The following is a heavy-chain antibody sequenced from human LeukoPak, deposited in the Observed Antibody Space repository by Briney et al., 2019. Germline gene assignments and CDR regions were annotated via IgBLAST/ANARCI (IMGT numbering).Heavy chain of an antibody. V-gene: IGHV1-18*01. Sequence: ASVKVSCKASGYTFTINGISWVRQTPGRGLEWMGWISANSGDTIYAEKFHGRVTLTRDTSTGTAYMELNSLTYDDTAVYYCARDRWYAFDYWGQGTLVTVSS. CDR3: ARDRWYAFDY. J-gene: IGHJ4*02. CDR1: GYTFTING. CDR2: ISANSGDT. D-gene: IGHD6-13*01.